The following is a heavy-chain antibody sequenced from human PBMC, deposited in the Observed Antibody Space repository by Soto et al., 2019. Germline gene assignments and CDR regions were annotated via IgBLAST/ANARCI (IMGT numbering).Heavy chain of an antibody. CDR1: GFTFSSHA. V-gene: IGHV3-23*01. CDR2: ITSSGAGT. CDR3: VKEYGMDV. Sequence: EVQLLESGGGLVQPGGSLRLSCAASGFTFSSHAMTWARQAPGKGLEWVSTITSSGAGTDYAETVKGRFSISRDNFKNTLYLQMNSLRVEDTAMYYCVKEYGMDVWGHGTTVIVSS. J-gene: IGHJ6*02.